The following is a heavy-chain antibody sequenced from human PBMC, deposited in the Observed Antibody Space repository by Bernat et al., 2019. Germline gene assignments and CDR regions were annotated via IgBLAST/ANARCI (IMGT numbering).Heavy chain of an antibody. V-gene: IGHV3-20*04. Sequence: EVQLVESGGGVVRPGGSLRLSCAASGFTFDDYGMSWVRQAPGKGLEWVSGINWNGGSTGYADSVKGRFTISRDNAKNSLYLQMNSLRAEDMALYYCARGGRGGSGSYYNYYYYGMDVWGQGTTVTVSS. J-gene: IGHJ6*02. CDR2: INWNGGST. CDR1: GFTFDDYG. CDR3: ARGGRGGSGSYYNYYYYGMDV. D-gene: IGHD3-10*01.